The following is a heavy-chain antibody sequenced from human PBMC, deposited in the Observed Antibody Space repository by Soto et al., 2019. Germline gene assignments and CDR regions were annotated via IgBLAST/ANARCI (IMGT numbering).Heavy chain of an antibody. CDR2: ISSSGRYI. Sequence: GGSLRLSCAASGFSFSNYVMNWVRQAPGKGLEWVSSISSSGRYIYYADSVKGRFTISRDNTKNSLYLQMNSLSAEDTALYYCAKVRSETVIFGSPFDQWGQGTLVTVSS. V-gene: IGHV3-21*01. D-gene: IGHD3-3*01. CDR1: GFSFSNYV. CDR3: AKVRSETVIFGSPFDQ. J-gene: IGHJ4*02.